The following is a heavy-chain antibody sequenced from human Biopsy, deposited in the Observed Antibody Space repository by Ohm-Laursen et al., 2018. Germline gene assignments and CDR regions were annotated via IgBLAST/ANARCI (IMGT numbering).Heavy chain of an antibody. CDR3: AKDLSVYYYYGIDV. D-gene: IGHD5/OR15-5a*01. V-gene: IGHV3-30*18. CDR1: GFTFRTYG. Sequence: SLRLSCPASGFTFRTYGMHWVRLAPGKGPEWVAVISYDQITKHYADSVRGRFTISRDNSKNTLYLQVNSLRAEDTAVYYCAKDLSVYYYYGIDVWGQGTTVTVSS. CDR2: ISYDQITK. J-gene: IGHJ6*02.